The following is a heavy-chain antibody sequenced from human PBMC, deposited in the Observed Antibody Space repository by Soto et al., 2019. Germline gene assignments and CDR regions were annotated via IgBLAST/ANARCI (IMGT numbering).Heavy chain of an antibody. Sequence: SETLSLTCTVSGGSINSGDYYWCWIRQPPGKGLEWIGYIYYSGSTYYNPPLRSRVTISIDTSKNHFFLNLSSVTAADTAVYYCARIGLTTALLWGQGTLVTVSS. J-gene: IGHJ4*02. CDR2: IYYSGST. V-gene: IGHV4-30-4*01. CDR3: ARIGLTTALL. CDR1: GGSINSGDYY. D-gene: IGHD4-17*01.